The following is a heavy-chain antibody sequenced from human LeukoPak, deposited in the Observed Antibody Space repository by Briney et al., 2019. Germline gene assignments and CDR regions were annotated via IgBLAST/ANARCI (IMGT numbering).Heavy chain of an antibody. Sequence: GSSVKVSCKASGGTFSSYAISWVRQAPGQGLEWMGWISAYNGNTNYAQKLQGRVTMTTDTSTSTAYMELRSLRSDDTAVYYCAISYDSSGYYFSVDAFDIWGQGTMVTVSS. CDR1: GGTFSSYA. V-gene: IGHV1-18*01. D-gene: IGHD3-22*01. CDR3: AISYDSSGYYFSVDAFDI. J-gene: IGHJ3*02. CDR2: ISAYNGNT.